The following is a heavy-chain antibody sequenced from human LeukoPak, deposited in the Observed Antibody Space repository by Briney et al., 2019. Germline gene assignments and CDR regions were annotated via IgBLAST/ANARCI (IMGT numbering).Heavy chain of an antibody. CDR3: AKNLGYCSGGSCYSIDAFDI. CDR1: GFTFSSYG. Sequence: GGSLRLSCTASGFTFSSYGMHWVRQAPGKGLEWVAFIRYDGSNKYYADSVKGRFTISRDNSKNTLYLQMNSLRAEDTAVYYCAKNLGYCSGGSCYSIDAFDIWGQGTMVTVSS. V-gene: IGHV3-30*02. D-gene: IGHD2-15*01. CDR2: IRYDGSNK. J-gene: IGHJ3*02.